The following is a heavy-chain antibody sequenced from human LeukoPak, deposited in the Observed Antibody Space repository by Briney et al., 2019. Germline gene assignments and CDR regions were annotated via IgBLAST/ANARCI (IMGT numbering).Heavy chain of an antibody. D-gene: IGHD3-10*01. CDR3: ARTMYYYGSGIVY. J-gene: IGHJ4*02. CDR1: GFNFSSYT. V-gene: IGHV3-21*04. Sequence: GGSLRLSCTASGFNFSSYTMNWVRQAPGKGLEWVSSIGGYSTYIYYADSVKGRFTISRDNAKNSLYLQMNSLRAEDTAVYYCARTMYYYGSGIVYWGQGTLVTVSS. CDR2: IGGYSTYI.